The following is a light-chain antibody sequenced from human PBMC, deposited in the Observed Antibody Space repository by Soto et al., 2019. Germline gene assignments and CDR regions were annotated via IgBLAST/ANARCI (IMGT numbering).Light chain of an antibody. CDR3: QTWGTGSHVV. CDR1: SGHSSYA. Sequence: QPVLTQSPSASASLGASVKLTCTLSSGHSSYAIAWHQQQPEKGPRHLMKLDSDGSHTKGDAIPDRFSGSSSGAERYLTISSLQSEDEADYYCQTWGTGSHVVFGGGTKLTVL. CDR2: LDSDGSH. J-gene: IGLJ2*01. V-gene: IGLV4-69*01.